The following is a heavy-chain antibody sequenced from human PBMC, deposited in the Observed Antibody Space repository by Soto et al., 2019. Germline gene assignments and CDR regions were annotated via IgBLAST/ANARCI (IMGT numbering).Heavy chain of an antibody. V-gene: IGHV3-23*01. J-gene: IGHJ5*02. CDR2: ISGSGGST. CDR3: STQAERTRPRGNWFGP. D-gene: IGHD1-7*01. CDR1: GFTFSSYA. Sequence: RGSLRLSCAASGFTFSSYAMSWVRQAPGKGLEWVSAISGSGGSTYYADSVKGRFTISRDNSKNTLYLQMNSLRAEDTAVYYCSTQAERTRPRGNWFGPWGQGTLVTVSS.